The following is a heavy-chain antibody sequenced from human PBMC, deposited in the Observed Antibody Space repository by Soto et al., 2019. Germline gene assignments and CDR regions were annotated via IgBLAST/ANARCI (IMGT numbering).Heavy chain of an antibody. CDR3: AKRFGDYDILNGYYDYYYYGMDV. Sequence: GGSLRLSCAASGFTFSSYAMSWVRQAPGKGLEWVSAISGSGGSTYYADSVKGRFTISRDNSKNTLYLQMNSLRAEDTAVYYCAKRFGDYDILNGYYDYYYYGMDVWGQGITVTVSS. CDR1: GFTFSSYA. J-gene: IGHJ6*02. V-gene: IGHV3-23*01. D-gene: IGHD3-9*01. CDR2: ISGSGGST.